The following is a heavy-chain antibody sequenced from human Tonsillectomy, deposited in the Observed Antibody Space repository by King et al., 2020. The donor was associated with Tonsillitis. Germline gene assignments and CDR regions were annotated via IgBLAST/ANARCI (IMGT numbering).Heavy chain of an antibody. CDR1: GFTFRSYS. J-gene: IGHJ4*02. CDR3: ARDAYCSSISCYRHFDY. CDR2: ISGSSNTI. V-gene: IGHV3-48*01. Sequence: VQLVESGGGLVQPGGSLRLSCAASGFTFRSYSMNWVRQAPGKGLEWVSYISGSSNTIHYADSVKGRFTISRDNAKNSLYLQINSLRAEDTAVYFCARDAYCSSISCYRHFDYWGQGTLVTVSS. D-gene: IGHD2-2*01.